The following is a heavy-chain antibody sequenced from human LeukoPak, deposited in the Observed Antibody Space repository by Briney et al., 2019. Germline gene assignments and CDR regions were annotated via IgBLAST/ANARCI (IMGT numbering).Heavy chain of an antibody. Sequence: PSQTLSLTCTVSGGSISSGDYYWSWIRQPPGKGLEWIGYIYRSGTTYYNPSLRSRVTISVDTSKNQFSLRLSSVTAADTAVYYCARHRSWAPSDYWGQGTLVTVSS. CDR2: IYRSGTT. CDR3: ARHRSWAPSDY. CDR1: GGSISSGDYY. D-gene: IGHD6-6*01. V-gene: IGHV4-30-2*01. J-gene: IGHJ4*02.